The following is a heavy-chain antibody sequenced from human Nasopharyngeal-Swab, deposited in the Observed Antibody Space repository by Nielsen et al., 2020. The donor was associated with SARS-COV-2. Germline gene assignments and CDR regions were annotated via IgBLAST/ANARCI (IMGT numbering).Heavy chain of an antibody. CDR3: AKSPITMVRGVIIASYYYYGMDV. CDR2: IRYDGSNK. CDR1: GFTFSSYG. Sequence: GESLKISCAASGFTFSSYGMHWVRQAPGKGLEWEAFIRYDGSNKYYADSVKGRFTISRDNSKNTLYLQMNSLRAEDTAVYYCAKSPITMVRGVIIASYYYYGMDVWGQGTTVTVSS. V-gene: IGHV3-30*02. D-gene: IGHD3-10*01. J-gene: IGHJ6*02.